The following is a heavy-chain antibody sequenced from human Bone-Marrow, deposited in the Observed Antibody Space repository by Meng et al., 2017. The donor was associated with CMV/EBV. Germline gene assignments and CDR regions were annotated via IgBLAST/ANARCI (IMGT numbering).Heavy chain of an antibody. CDR1: GFTFSSYW. V-gene: IGHV3-7*01. J-gene: IGHJ6*01. Sequence: GESLKISCAASGFTFSSYWMSWVRQAPGKGLEWVANIKQDGSEKYYVDSVKGRFTISRDNAKNSLYLQMNSLRAEDTAVYYCARFRASNYYYYYGMDVWGQGTTVTGYS. CDR2: IKQDGSEK. CDR3: ARFRASNYYYYYGMDV.